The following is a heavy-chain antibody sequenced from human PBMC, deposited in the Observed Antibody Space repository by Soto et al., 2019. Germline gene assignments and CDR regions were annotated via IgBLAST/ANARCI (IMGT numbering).Heavy chain of an antibody. V-gene: IGHV3-66*01. CDR3: ARDPWAADY. CDR2: IYSGGST. Sequence: EVQLVESGGGLVQPGGSLRLSCAASGFTVSTKYMSWVRPAKGKGMEWVAVIYSGGSTFYADSVRGRFTISRDNSKNTLNLQMNSLRAEDTAVYYCARDPWAADYWGQGTLVTVSS. D-gene: IGHD3-16*01. CDR1: GFTVSTKY. J-gene: IGHJ4*02.